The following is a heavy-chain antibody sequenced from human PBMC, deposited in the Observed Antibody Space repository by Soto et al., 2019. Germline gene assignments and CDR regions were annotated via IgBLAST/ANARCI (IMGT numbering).Heavy chain of an antibody. D-gene: IGHD3-16*01. J-gene: IGHJ4*02. V-gene: IGHV2-5*02. Sequence: QITLKESGPTLVKPTQTLTLTCTFSGFSLSTTGKSVAWIRQPPGKALEWLSVIDWDDDKRYSPSLNTRLTIAKDTSKNQVVLKLTNMDPSDTGTYYCAHSRGDGDYFPYWGQGTLVSVSS. CDR3: AHSRGDGDYFPY. CDR1: GFSLSTTGKS. CDR2: IDWDDDK.